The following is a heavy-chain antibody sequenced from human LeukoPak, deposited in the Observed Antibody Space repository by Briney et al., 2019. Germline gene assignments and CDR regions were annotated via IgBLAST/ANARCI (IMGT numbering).Heavy chain of an antibody. V-gene: IGHV1-2*02. CDR3: ARDSVEEGWFDP. CDR1: GYTFTDYY. D-gene: IGHD2-15*01. Sequence: ASVKVSCKASGYTFTDYYMNWVRQTPGQGLEWMGWINPNSGGTNYAQKFQGRVTMTGDTSISTAYMELSRLRSDDTAVYYCARDSVEEGWFDPWGQGTLVTVSS. CDR2: INPNSGGT. J-gene: IGHJ5*02.